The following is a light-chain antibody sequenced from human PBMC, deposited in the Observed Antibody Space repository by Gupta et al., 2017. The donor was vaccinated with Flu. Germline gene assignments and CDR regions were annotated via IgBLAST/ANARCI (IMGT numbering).Light chain of an antibody. Sequence: SVTISCTGTSSDVGGYNYVSWYQQHPGKAPKLIIYDVSKRPSGVPDRFSGSKSGNTASLTISGLQAEDEADYYCSSYASSSEVVFGGGTELTVL. CDR1: SSDVGGYNY. V-gene: IGLV2-11*01. CDR3: SSYASSSEVV. J-gene: IGLJ2*01. CDR2: DVS.